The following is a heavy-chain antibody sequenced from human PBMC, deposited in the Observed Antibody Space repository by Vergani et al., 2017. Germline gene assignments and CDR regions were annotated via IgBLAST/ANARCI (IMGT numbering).Heavy chain of an antibody. Sequence: QVKLVQSGAEVKKPGASVKVSCKASGYTFTSYGISWVRQAPGQGLEWMGWISAYNGNTNYAQKLQGRVTMTTDTSPRTAYMELRSRRSDDTAVYYCARDLSYYYESSGYTQYYYDGMEVWGQGTTVTVSS. J-gene: IGHJ6*02. CDR1: GYTFTSYG. CDR2: ISAYNGNT. V-gene: IGHV1-18*04. D-gene: IGHD3-22*01. CDR3: ARDLSYYYESSGYTQYYYDGMEV.